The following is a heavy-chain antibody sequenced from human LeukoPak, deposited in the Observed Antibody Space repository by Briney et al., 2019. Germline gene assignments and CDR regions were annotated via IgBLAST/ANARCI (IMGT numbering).Heavy chain of an antibody. CDR2: IYYSGST. D-gene: IGHD6-13*01. J-gene: IGHJ4*02. CDR3: ARAYSSSWNFDY. Sequence: SETLSLTCTVSGGSISSYYWSWLRQPPGKGLEWVGYIYYSGSTNYTPSLKSRVTISVDTSKNQFSLKLSSVTAADTAVYDCARAYSSSWNFDYWGQGTLVTVSS. V-gene: IGHV4-59*01. CDR1: GGSISSYY.